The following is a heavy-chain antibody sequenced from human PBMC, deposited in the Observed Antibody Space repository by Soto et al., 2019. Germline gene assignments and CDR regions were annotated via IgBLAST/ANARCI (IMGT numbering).Heavy chain of an antibody. V-gene: IGHV4-61*01. J-gene: IGHJ5*02. Sequence: PSDTLSLTCTVSGGAVSSGTYYWSCIRQPPGKGLEWIGHIYFTESTNYNPALKSRVTTSLDTSRNQFSLKLRSVTAADTAVYYCTTRPPRVPWFAPRGLGSLVTVAT. CDR2: IYFTEST. CDR1: GGAVSSGTYY. CDR3: TTRPPRVPWFAP.